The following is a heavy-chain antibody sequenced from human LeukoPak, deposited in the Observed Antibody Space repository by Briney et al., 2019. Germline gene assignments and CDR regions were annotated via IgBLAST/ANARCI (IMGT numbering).Heavy chain of an antibody. D-gene: IGHD1-26*01. CDR2: VYYNGSV. J-gene: IGHJ4*02. CDR1: GGFISSYY. Sequence: SETLSLTCTVSGGFISSYYWSWIRQPPGRGLEWIGYVYYNGSVKYNPSLKSRVTMSVDTSKNHFSLKLSSVTAADTAVYYCARDLGYSGSYYPLDYWGQGTLVTVSS. CDR3: ARDLGYSGSYYPLDY. V-gene: IGHV4-59*01.